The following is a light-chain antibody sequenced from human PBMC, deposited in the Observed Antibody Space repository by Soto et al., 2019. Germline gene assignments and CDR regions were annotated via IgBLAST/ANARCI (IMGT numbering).Light chain of an antibody. CDR3: GTWDSSLGAVL. CDR1: SSNIGKNY. Sequence: QSVLTQPPSVSAAPGQKVTISCSGSSSNIGKNYVSWYQQLPGTPPKLLIHENNKRPSGIPGRFSGSKSGTSATLGITGLQTGDEADYYCGTWDSSLGAVLFGGGTKLTVL. J-gene: IGLJ2*01. V-gene: IGLV1-51*02. CDR2: ENN.